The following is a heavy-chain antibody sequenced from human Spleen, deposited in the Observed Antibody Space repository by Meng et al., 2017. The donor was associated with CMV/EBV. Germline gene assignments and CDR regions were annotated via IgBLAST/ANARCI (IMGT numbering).Heavy chain of an antibody. CDR1: GFTFSEYE. J-gene: IGHJ6*02. D-gene: IGHD3-16*01. V-gene: IGHV3-48*01. CDR3: ARDWGYYSYGMDV. CDR2: ISYSGSGR. Sequence: GESLKISCAASGFTFSEYEMNWVRQAPGKGLEWVAYISYSGSGRHYADSVKGRFTISKDNSKNTLYLQMNSLRAEDTAVYYCARDWGYYSYGMDVWGQGTTVTVSS.